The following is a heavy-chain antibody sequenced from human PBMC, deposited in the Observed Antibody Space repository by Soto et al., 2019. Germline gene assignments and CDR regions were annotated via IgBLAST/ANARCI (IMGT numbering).Heavy chain of an antibody. CDR3: ASRVGSYGYYYFYN. Sequence: GASVKVSCKASGGTFSSYAISWVRPAPGQGLEWMGGIIPIFGTANFAQKFQGRVTITADKSTSTAYIELSSLRSGDTAVYYGASRVGSYGYYYFYNWGQGTRVSVAS. D-gene: IGHD5-18*01. CDR1: GGTFSSYA. J-gene: IGHJ4*02. V-gene: IGHV1-69*06. CDR2: IIPIFGTA.